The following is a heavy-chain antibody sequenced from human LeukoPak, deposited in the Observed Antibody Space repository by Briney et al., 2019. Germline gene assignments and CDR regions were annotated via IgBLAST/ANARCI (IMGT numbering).Heavy chain of an antibody. V-gene: IGHV3-21*06. Sequence: PGGSLRLSCAASGFTFSSYSMNWVRQAPGKGLEWVSSISSSSSYIYYADSVKGRFTISRDNAKNLLFLQMNNMRVEDTGVYYCARDVDRRDDPWGQGTLVTVSS. CDR1: GFTFSSYS. J-gene: IGHJ5*02. D-gene: IGHD3-9*01. CDR3: ARDVDRRDDP. CDR2: ISSSSSYI.